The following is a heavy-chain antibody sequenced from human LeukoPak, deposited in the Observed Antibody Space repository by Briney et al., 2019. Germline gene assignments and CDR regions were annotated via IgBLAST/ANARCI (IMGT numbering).Heavy chain of an antibody. CDR2: ISYDGSNK. V-gene: IGHV3-30*03. J-gene: IGHJ4*02. D-gene: IGHD6-19*01. Sequence: SGGSLRLSCAASGFTFSSYGMHWVRQAPGKGLEWVAVISYDGSNKYYADSVKGRFTISRDNAKNSLYLQMNSLRAEDTAVYYCAVTVAGDDWDYWGQGTLVTVSS. CDR1: GFTFSSYG. CDR3: AVTVAGDDWDY.